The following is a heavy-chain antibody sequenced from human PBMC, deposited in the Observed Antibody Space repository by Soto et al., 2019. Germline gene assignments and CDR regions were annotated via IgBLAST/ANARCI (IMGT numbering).Heavy chain of an antibody. V-gene: IGHV1-69*01. J-gene: IGHJ6*02. D-gene: IGHD3-10*01. CDR2: IIPIFGTA. CDR1: GGTFSSYA. Sequence: QVQLVQSGAEVQKPGSSVKVSCKASGGTFSSYAISWVRQAPGQGLEWMGGIIPIFGTANYAQKFQGRVTITADESTSTAYMELSSLRSEDTAVYYCASQLYYYGSGSYDYYYYGMDVWGQGTTVTVSS. CDR3: ASQLYYYGSGSYDYYYYGMDV.